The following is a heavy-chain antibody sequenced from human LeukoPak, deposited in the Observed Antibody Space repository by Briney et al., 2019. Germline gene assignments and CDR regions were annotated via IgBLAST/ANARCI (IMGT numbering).Heavy chain of an antibody. CDR1: GFTFSGSA. Sequence: GGSLRPSCAASGFTFSGSAMHWVRQVSGKGLEWVGRIRSKTNNYATAYAASVKDRFSISRDDSKNTVYLQMTSLKTEDTAVYYCIRHAASGGSGVDYWGQGTLVTVSS. V-gene: IGHV3-73*01. J-gene: IGHJ4*02. D-gene: IGHD3-10*01. CDR2: IRSKTNNYAT. CDR3: IRHAASGGSGVDY.